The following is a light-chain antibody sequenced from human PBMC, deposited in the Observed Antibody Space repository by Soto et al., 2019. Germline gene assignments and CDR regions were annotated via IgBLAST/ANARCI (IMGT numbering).Light chain of an antibody. CDR2: GAS. V-gene: IGKV3-15*01. J-gene: IGKJ5*01. Sequence: EVVMTQSPATLSVSPGERATLSCRASQSVTGNLAWYQQKPGQAPRLIIYGASTRATGIPARFSGSGSGTEFPLTISSLQSEDFAVYYCQQYHDWPPVTFGQGTRLEIK. CDR1: QSVTGN. CDR3: QQYHDWPPVT.